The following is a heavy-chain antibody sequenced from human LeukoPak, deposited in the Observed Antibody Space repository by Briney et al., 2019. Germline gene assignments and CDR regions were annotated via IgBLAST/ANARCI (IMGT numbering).Heavy chain of an antibody. J-gene: IGHJ3*02. CDR3: ARGAEKILSFGEYPSDAFDI. D-gene: IGHD3-10*01. Sequence: GSLRLSCAASGFNFNNYVMHWVRQAPGKGLEWVTEISFDGRKKTYVDSVKGRFTISRDSPKNTVYLQMDSLRAEDTAVYYCARGAEKILSFGEYPSDAFDIWGQGTMVSVTS. V-gene: IGHV3-30*03. CDR1: GFNFNNYV. CDR2: ISFDGRKK.